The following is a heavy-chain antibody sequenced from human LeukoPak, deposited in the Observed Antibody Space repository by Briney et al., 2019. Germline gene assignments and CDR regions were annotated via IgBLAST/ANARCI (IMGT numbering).Heavy chain of an antibody. CDR3: AREKFYDNSGFDY. J-gene: IGHJ4*02. V-gene: IGHV3-48*03. CDR2: ISSSGSTV. CDR1: GFTFSSYE. Sequence: GGSLRLSCAASGFTFSSYEMNWVRQAPGQGLEWVAHISSSGSTVYYADSVKGRFTISRDNAKSSLFLQMNSLRAEDTADYYCAREKFYDNSGFDYWGQGTLVTVSS. D-gene: IGHD3-22*01.